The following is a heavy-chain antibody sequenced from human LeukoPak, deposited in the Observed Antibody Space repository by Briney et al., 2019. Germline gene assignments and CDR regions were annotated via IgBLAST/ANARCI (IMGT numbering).Heavy chain of an antibody. CDR1: GFTFSSYA. D-gene: IGHD2-2*02. V-gene: IGHV3-30-3*01. CDR3: ARGGPVVPAAIPYYFDY. Sequence: PGGSLRLSCAASGFTFSSYAMHWVRQAPGKGLEWLAIISYDENNEYYSDSVKGRFTISRDNSKNTVYLQMNSLRAEDTAVYYCARGGPVVPAAIPYYFDYWGQGTLVTVSS. CDR2: ISYDENNE. J-gene: IGHJ4*02.